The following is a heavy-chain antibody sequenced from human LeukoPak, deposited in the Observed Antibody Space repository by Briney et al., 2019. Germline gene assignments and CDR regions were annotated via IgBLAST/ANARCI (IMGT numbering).Heavy chain of an antibody. CDR3: ARDHVFGATWD. Sequence: GGALRLSCAASGLRFGSYWMNWVRQAPGKGLEWVANMNQDGSEKNYVDSVKGRFTISRDNTKNSLFLQMDSLRAEDTAVYYCARDHVFGATWDWGQGTLVIVSS. D-gene: IGHD3-3*01. CDR2: MNQDGSEK. V-gene: IGHV3-7*01. J-gene: IGHJ4*02. CDR1: GLRFGSYW.